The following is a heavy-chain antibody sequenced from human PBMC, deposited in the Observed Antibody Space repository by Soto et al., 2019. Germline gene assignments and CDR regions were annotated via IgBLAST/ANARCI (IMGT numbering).Heavy chain of an antibody. V-gene: IGHV1-18*01. CDR2: ISPYNGNT. Sequence: QIQLMQSAGEVKKPGASVRVSCRASGYSFINNHISWVRQAPGQGLEWMGWISPYNGNTKYAQRFQGRVTMTTDTATSTAYMELRSLRSDDTAVYYCARVGIISSWLDPWGQGTLVTVSS. CDR1: GYSFINNH. J-gene: IGHJ5*02. CDR3: ARVGIISSWLDP. D-gene: IGHD1-20*01.